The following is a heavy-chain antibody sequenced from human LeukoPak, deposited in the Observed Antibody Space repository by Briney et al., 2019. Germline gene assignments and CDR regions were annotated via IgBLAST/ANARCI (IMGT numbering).Heavy chain of an antibody. CDR2: IYYSGST. CDR1: GGSISSGGYY. Sequence: SQTLSLTCTVSGGSISSGGYYWSWIRQHPGKGLEWIGYIYYSGSTNYNPSLKSRVTISVDTSKNQFSLKLSSVTAADTAVYYCARQRGYLVDYWGQGTLVTVSS. J-gene: IGHJ4*02. CDR3: ARQRGYLVDY. D-gene: IGHD3-22*01. V-gene: IGHV4-61*08.